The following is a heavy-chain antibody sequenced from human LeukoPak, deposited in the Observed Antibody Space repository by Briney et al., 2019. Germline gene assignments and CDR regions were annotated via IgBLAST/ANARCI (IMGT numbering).Heavy chain of an antibody. D-gene: IGHD5-18*01. Sequence: EASVKVSCKASGYTFTGYYMHWVRQAPGQGLEWMGRINPNSGGTNYAQKFQGRVTMTRDTSISTAYMEMSRLRSDDTAVYYCAGVGYSSLAFDIWGQGTMVTVSS. J-gene: IGHJ3*02. V-gene: IGHV1-2*06. CDR3: AGVGYSSLAFDI. CDR1: GYTFTGYY. CDR2: INPNSGGT.